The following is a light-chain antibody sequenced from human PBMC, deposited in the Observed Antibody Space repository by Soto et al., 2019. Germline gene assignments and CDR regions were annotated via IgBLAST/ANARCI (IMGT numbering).Light chain of an antibody. CDR1: EGVSSSY. CDR2: DAS. Sequence: EIVLTQSPGTLSLSPGERATLSCRASEGVSSSYLAWYQQKPGQAPSLLIYDASNRATGIPARFSGSGSGTDFTLTISSLEPEDFAVXXXXQRXSXPXXTXGQGTKVDIK. CDR3: XQRXSXPXXT. J-gene: IGKJ1*01. V-gene: IGKV3D-20*02.